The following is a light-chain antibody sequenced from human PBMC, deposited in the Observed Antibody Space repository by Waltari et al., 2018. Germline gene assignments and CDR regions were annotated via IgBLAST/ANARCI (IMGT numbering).Light chain of an antibody. Sequence: AIRMTQSPSSFPASTGDRVTITCRASQHIAGYLAWYQQKPGKAPKLLIYAASTLQSGVPSRFSGSGSGTDFTPTISCLQSEDFATYYCQQYYSDPLTFGGGTKVEIK. V-gene: IGKV1-8*01. CDR1: QHIAGY. CDR2: AAS. CDR3: QQYYSDPLT. J-gene: IGKJ4*01.